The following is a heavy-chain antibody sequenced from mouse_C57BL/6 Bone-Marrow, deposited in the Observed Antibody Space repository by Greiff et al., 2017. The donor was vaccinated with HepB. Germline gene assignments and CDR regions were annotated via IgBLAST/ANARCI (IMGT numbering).Heavy chain of an antibody. CDR2: IWRGGST. J-gene: IGHJ1*03. CDR1: GFSLTSYG. Sequence: VKLQQSGPGLVQPSQSLSITCTVSGFSLTSYGVHWVRQSPGKGLEWLGVIWRGGSTDYNAAFMSRLSITKDNSKSQVFFKMNSLQADDTAIYYCAKNFRGSNYPYWYFDVWGTGTTVTVSS. V-gene: IGHV2-5*01. D-gene: IGHD2-5*01. CDR3: AKNFRGSNYPYWYFDV.